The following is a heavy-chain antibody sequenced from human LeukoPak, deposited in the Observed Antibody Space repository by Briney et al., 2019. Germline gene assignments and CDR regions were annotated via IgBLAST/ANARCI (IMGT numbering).Heavy chain of an antibody. J-gene: IGHJ4*02. CDR2: INHSGST. V-gene: IGHV4-34*01. D-gene: IGHD5-24*01. CDR3: ARGRDNYNLDY. CDR1: GFTFSSYW. Sequence: PGGSLRLSCAASGFTFSSYWMNWARQAPGKGLEWIGEINHSGSTNYNPSLKSRVTISVDTSKNQFSLKLSSVTAADTAVYYCARGRDNYNLDYWGQGTLVTVSS.